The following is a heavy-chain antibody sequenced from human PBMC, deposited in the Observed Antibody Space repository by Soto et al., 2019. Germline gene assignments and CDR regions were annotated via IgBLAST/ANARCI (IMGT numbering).Heavy chain of an antibody. CDR3: ARELGGSYYYYYGMDV. D-gene: IGHD1-26*01. V-gene: IGHV3-21*01. CDR2: ISSSSSYI. Sequence: GGSLRLSCAASGFTFSSYSMNWVRQAPGKGLEWVSSISSSSSYIYYADSVKGRFTISRDNAKNSLYLQMNSLRAEDTAVYYCARELGGSYYYYYGMDVWGQGTTVTVSS. CDR1: GFTFSSYS. J-gene: IGHJ6*02.